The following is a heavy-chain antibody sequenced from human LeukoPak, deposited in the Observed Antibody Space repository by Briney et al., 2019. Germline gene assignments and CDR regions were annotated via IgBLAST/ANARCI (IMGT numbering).Heavy chain of an antibody. D-gene: IGHD3-10*01. CDR1: GGSISSGGYY. Sequence: SETLSLTCTVSGGSISSGGYYWSWIRQYPGKGLEWIGYIYYSGSTYYNPSLKSRVTISVDTSKNQFSLKLSSVTAADTAVYYCAAYYYGSGSSPNNWFDPWGQGTLVTVSS. CDR3: AAYYYGSGSSPNNWFDP. J-gene: IGHJ5*02. V-gene: IGHV4-31*03. CDR2: IYYSGST.